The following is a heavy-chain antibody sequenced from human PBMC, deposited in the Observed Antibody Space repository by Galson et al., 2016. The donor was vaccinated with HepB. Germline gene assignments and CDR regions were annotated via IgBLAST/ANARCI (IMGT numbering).Heavy chain of an antibody. Sequence: SLRLSCAASGFTFNNFAMSWVRQAPGKGLEWVSAIDVTGSKTYYADSVKGRFTISRDNSKNTVYLQVNTLRADDTAIYYCARPDWVDGKSDNGVEVWGQGATVIVSS. J-gene: IGHJ6*02. V-gene: IGHV3-23*05. CDR2: IDVTGSKT. CDR1: GFTFNNFA. CDR3: ARPDWVDGKSDNGVEV. D-gene: IGHD3/OR15-3a*01.